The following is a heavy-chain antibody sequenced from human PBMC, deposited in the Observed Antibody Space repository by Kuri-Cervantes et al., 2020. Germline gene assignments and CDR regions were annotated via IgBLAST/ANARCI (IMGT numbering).Heavy chain of an antibody. J-gene: IGHJ6*02. CDR3: ARGRGVEATFYKYYAMGV. D-gene: IGHD2/OR15-2a*01. CDR2: INHRGTT. CDR1: GGSFSNYY. V-gene: IGHV4-34*01. Sequence: GSLRLSCAVYGGSFSNYYWNWIRQPPGKGLEWIGEINHRGTTNYNPSLKSRVTISIDTSKNQFSLKLSSVTAADTAVYYCARGRGVEATFYKYYAMGVWGQGTTVTVSS.